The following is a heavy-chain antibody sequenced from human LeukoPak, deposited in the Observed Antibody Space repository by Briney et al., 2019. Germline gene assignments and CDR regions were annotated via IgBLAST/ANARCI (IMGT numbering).Heavy chain of an antibody. Sequence: PGGSLRLSCAASGFTFSDYYMGWIRQAPGKGLEWVSYISSSSSYTNYADSVKGRFTISRDNAKNSLYLQMNSLRAEDTAVYYCARDCGGSCFTPDFDYWGQGTLVTVSS. CDR3: ARDCGGSCFTPDFDY. D-gene: IGHD2-15*01. CDR2: ISSSSSYT. V-gene: IGHV3-11*06. CDR1: GFTFSDYY. J-gene: IGHJ4*02.